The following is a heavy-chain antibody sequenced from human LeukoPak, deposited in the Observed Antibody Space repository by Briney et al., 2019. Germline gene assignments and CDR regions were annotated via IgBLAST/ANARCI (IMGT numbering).Heavy chain of an antibody. CDR1: GGSISSYY. J-gene: IGHJ3*02. CDR2: IYYSGST. Sequence: SGTLSLTCTVSGGSISSYYWSWIRQPPGKGLEWIGYIYYSGSTNYNPSLKSRVTISVDTSKNQFSLKLSSVTAADTAVYYCARGGGYDAFDIWGQGTMVTVSS. D-gene: IGHD6-13*01. CDR3: ARGGGYDAFDI. V-gene: IGHV4-59*01.